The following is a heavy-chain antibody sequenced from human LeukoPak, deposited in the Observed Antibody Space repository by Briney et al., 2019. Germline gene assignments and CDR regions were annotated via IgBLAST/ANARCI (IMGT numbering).Heavy chain of an antibody. Sequence: ASVQVACQASGYTFTCYYMHWVRQAPGQGRGWMGWINPNSGGTNYAQKFQGRVTITRDTSISTAYMELSRLRSDDTAVYYCATRPIAAAGTYYYYYGMDVWGQGTTVTVSS. CDR3: ATRPIAAAGTYYYYYGMDV. J-gene: IGHJ6*02. CDR2: INPNSGGT. V-gene: IGHV1-2*02. CDR1: GYTFTCYY. D-gene: IGHD6-13*01.